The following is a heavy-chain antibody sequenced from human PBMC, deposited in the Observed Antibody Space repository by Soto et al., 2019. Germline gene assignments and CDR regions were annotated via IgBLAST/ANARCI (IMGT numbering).Heavy chain of an antibody. V-gene: IGHV3-23*01. CDR2: ISGSGGST. J-gene: IGHJ5*02. Sequence: GGSLRLSCAASGFTFSSYAMSWVRQAPGKGLEWVSAISGSGGSTYYADSVKGRFTNSRDNSKNTLYLQMNSLRAEDTAVYYCAKDDVLGVGCTNGVCYVWWFDPWGQGTLVTVSS. D-gene: IGHD2-8*01. CDR1: GFTFSSYA. CDR3: AKDDVLGVGCTNGVCYVWWFDP.